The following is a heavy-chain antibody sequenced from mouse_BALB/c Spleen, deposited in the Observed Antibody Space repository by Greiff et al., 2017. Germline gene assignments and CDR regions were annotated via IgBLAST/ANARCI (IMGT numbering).Heavy chain of an antibody. J-gene: IGHJ3*01. CDR3: TRHYYDYDAWFAY. CDR1: GFTFSNYW. V-gene: IGHV6-6*02. D-gene: IGHD2-4*01. CDR2: IRLKSNNYAT. Sequence: LQQSGGGLVQPGGSMKLSCVASGFTFSNYWMNWVRQSPEKGLEWVAEIRLKSNNYATHYAESVKGRFTISRDDSKSSVYLQMNNLRAEDTGIYYCTRHYYDYDAWFAYWGQGTLVTVSA.